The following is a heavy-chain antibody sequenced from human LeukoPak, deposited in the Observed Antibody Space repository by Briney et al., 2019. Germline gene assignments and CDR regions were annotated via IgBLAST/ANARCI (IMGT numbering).Heavy chain of an antibody. J-gene: IGHJ6*03. V-gene: IGHV4-4*07. CDR1: GGSISNYY. CDR2: IYTSGST. CDR3: ARDSDYDILTGYAYYYYMDV. Sequence: SETLSLTCTVSGGSISNYYWSWIRQPAGKGLEWIGRIYTSGSTNYNPSLKSRVTMSVDTSNNQFSLKLSSVTAADTAVYYCARDSDYDILTGYAYYYYMDVWGKGTTVTVSS. D-gene: IGHD3-9*01.